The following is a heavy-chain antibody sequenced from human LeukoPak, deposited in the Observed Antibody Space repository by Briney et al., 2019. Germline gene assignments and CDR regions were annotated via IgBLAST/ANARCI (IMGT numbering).Heavy chain of an antibody. CDR1: GFTFSSYA. CDR3: ARDGTVTRGAFDI. J-gene: IGHJ3*02. V-gene: IGHV3-30*04. Sequence: PGRPLRLSCAASGFTFSSYAMHWVRQAPGKGLEWVAVISYDGSNKYYADSVKGRFTISRDNSKNTLYLQMNSLRAEDTAVYYCARDGTVTRGAFDIWGQGTMVTVSS. CDR2: ISYDGSNK. D-gene: IGHD4-17*01.